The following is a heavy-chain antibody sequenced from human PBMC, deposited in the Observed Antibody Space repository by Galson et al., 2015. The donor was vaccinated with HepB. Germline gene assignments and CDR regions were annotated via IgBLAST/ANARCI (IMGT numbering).Heavy chain of an antibody. Sequence: SLRLSCAASGFTFSSYWMHWVRQAPGKGLVWVSRINSDGSSTSYADSVKGRFTISRDNAKSTLYLQMNGLRAEDTAVYYCAREEVGAITTFRRYFDYWGQGTLVTVSS. D-gene: IGHD3-10*01. CDR3: AREEVGAITTFRRYFDY. CDR1: GFTFSSYW. J-gene: IGHJ4*02. V-gene: IGHV3-74*01. CDR2: INSDGSST.